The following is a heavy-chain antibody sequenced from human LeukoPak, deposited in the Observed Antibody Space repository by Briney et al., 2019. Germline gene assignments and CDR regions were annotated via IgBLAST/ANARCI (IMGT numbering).Heavy chain of an antibody. CDR1: GFTFSDYW. CDR2: INTDGTFT. J-gene: IGHJ4*02. D-gene: IGHD1-26*01. CDR3: AREAKVGGALQY. Sequence: PGGSLRLSCETSGFTFSDYWMHWVRQAPGKGLEWVSRINTDGTFTRYPDSVQGRFTISRDTAKNTPLLQMNSLRAEDTAVYYCAREAKVGGALQYWGQGTLVTVSS. V-gene: IGHV3-74*01.